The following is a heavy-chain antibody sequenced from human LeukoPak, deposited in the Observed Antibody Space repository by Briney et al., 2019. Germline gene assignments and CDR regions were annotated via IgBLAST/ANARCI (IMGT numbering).Heavy chain of an antibody. V-gene: IGHV3-21*01. D-gene: IGHD6-19*01. CDR3: ARSSGWYHRGPDYYYYYMDV. Sequence: PGGSLRLSCAASGFIFNSHRMNWVRQAPGKGLEWVSSISSTSSYIYYADSVKSRFTISRDNAKNSLYLQMNSLRAEDTAAYYCARSSGWYHRGPDYYYYYMDVWGKGTTVTVS. CDR1: GFIFNSHR. J-gene: IGHJ6*03. CDR2: ISSTSSYI.